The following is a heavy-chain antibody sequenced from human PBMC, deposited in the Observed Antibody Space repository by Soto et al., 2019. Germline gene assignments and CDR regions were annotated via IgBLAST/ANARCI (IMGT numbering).Heavy chain of an antibody. CDR1: GGSISSSSYY. J-gene: IGHJ4*02. D-gene: IGHD2-8*01. Sequence: SETLSLTCTVSGGSISSSSYYWGWIRQPPGKGLEWIGSIYYSGSTYYNPSLKSRVTISVDTSKNQFSLKLSSVTAADTAVYYCARQDIVLMVYANDYWGQGTLVTVSS. CDR2: IYYSGST. CDR3: ARQDIVLMVYANDY. V-gene: IGHV4-39*01.